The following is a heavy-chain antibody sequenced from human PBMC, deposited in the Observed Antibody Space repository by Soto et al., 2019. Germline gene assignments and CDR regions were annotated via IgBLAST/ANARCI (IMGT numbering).Heavy chain of an antibody. Sequence: ASVKVSCKASGGTFSSYTISWVRQAPGQGLEWMGRIIPILGIANYAQKFQGRVTITADKSTSTAYMELSSLRSEDTAVYYCAIKGAVAGFEAFDIWGQGTMVTVSS. J-gene: IGHJ3*02. CDR3: AIKGAVAGFEAFDI. CDR1: GGTFSSYT. V-gene: IGHV1-69*02. CDR2: IIPILGIA. D-gene: IGHD6-19*01.